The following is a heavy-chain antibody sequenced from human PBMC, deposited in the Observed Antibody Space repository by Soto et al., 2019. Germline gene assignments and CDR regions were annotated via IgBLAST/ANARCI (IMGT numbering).Heavy chain of an antibody. CDR2: INTNSGNP. J-gene: IGHJ4*02. CDR1: GYTFSSYG. Sequence: QVQLVQSGGEVKKPGASVKVSCKASGYTFSSYGINWVRQAPGQGLEWMGWINTNSGNPNYAQKFQDRVIMTTDKSTRTDYMEMRSLTSDDTAVYYGARKKCFGDCYSFDYWGQGTLDTVSS. D-gene: IGHD2-21*02. V-gene: IGHV1-18*01. CDR3: ARKKCFGDCYSFDY.